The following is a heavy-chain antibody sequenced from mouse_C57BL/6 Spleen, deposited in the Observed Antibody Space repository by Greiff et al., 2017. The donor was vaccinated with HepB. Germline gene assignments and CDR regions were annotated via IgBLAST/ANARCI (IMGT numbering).Heavy chain of an antibody. J-gene: IGHJ4*01. CDR2: IDPSDSYT. V-gene: IGHV1-69*01. Sequence: QVQLQQPGAELVMPGASVKLSCKASGYTFTSYWMHWVKQRPGQGLEWIGEIDPSDSYTNYNQKFKGKSTLTVDKSSSTAYMQLSILTSEDSAVYYCAIVATDYYAMDYWGQGTSVTVSS. D-gene: IGHD1-1*01. CDR1: GYTFTSYW. CDR3: AIVATDYYAMDY.